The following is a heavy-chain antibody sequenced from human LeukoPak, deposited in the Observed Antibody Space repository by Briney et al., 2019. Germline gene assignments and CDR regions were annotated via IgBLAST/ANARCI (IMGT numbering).Heavy chain of an antibody. Sequence: SETLSLTCTVSNGSINFVSYYWSWIRQPPGKGLEWLGYIHYTGNTIYNPSLKSRVTISMDTAKNQFSLKLSSVTAADTAVYYCARVRGRDGYNSDYWGQGTLVTVSS. V-gene: IGHV4-61*01. D-gene: IGHD5-24*01. CDR2: IHYTGNT. CDR3: ARVRGRDGYNSDY. J-gene: IGHJ4*02. CDR1: NGSINFVSYY.